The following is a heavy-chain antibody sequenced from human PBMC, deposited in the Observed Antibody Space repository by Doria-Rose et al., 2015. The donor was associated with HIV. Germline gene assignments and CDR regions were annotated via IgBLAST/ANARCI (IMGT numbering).Heavy chain of an antibody. V-gene: IGHV2-26*01. Sequence: QVQLVQSGPVLVKPTETLTLTCTVSGVSLSSPGMGVSWIRQPPGKALEWLANIFSDDDRSYKTSLKSRLTISRGTSKSQVVLTMTDMDPVDTATYYCARIKSSRWYHKYYFDFWGQRTLVIVSA. CDR3: ARIKSSRWYHKYYFDF. CDR1: GVSLSSPGMG. J-gene: IGHJ4*02. CDR2: IFSDDDR. D-gene: IGHD6-13*01.